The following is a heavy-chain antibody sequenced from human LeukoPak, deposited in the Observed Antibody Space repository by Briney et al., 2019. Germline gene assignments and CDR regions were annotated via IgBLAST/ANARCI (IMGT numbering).Heavy chain of an antibody. CDR2: ISAYSGNT. J-gene: IGHJ3*02. V-gene: IGHV1-18*01. D-gene: IGHD4-17*01. CDR1: GYTFTSYG. CDR3: ARVPDYGDYAGAFDI. Sequence: GASVKVSCKAFGYTFTSYGISWVRQAPGQGLEWMGWISAYSGNTNYAQKLQGRVTMTTDTSTSTAYMELRSLRSDDTAVYYCARVPDYGDYAGAFDIWGQGTMVTVSS.